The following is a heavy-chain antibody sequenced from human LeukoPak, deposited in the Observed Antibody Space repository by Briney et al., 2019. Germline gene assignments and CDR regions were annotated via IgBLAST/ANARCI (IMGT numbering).Heavy chain of an antibody. CDR3: ARAPSEYSGSYLHFDY. Sequence: ASVKVSCTASGYTFTSYDINWVRQATGQGLEWMGWMNPNSGNTGYAQKFQGRVTMTRNTSISTAYMELSSLRSEDTAVYYCARAPSEYSGSYLHFDYWGQGTLVTVSS. J-gene: IGHJ4*02. CDR1: GYTFTSYD. CDR2: MNPNSGNT. V-gene: IGHV1-8*01. D-gene: IGHD1-26*01.